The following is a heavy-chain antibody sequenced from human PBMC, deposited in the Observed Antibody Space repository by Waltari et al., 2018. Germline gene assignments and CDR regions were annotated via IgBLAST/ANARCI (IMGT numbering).Heavy chain of an antibody. CDR3: ARMSSGWYNDAFDI. CDR2: ISSSSSYI. V-gene: IGHV3-21*01. D-gene: IGHD6-19*01. CDR1: GFTFSSYS. Sequence: EVQLVESGGGLVKPGGSLRLSCAASGFTFSSYSMNWVRQAPGKGLEWVSSISSSSSYIYYADSVKGRFTISRDNAKNSLYLQMNSLRAEDTAVYYCARMSSGWYNDAFDIWGQGTMVTVSS. J-gene: IGHJ3*02.